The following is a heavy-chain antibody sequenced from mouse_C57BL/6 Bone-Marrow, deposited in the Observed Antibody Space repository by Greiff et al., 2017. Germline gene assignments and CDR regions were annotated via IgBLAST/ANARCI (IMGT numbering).Heavy chain of an antibody. V-gene: IGHV6-3*01. CDR3: TGEGWLPLSAMDY. J-gene: IGHJ4*01. Sequence: EVQLVESGGGLVQPGGSMKLSCVASGFTFSNYWMNWVRQSPEKGLEWVAQIRLKSDNYATHYAESVKGRFTISRDDSKSSVYLQMNNLRAEDTGIYYFTGEGWLPLSAMDYWGQGTSVTVSS. CDR2: IRLKSDNYAT. CDR1: GFTFSNYW. D-gene: IGHD2-2*01.